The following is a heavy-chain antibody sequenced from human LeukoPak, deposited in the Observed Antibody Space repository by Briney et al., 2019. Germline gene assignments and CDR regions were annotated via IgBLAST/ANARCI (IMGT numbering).Heavy chain of an antibody. CDR2: INHSGST. CDR1: GGSFSGYY. CDR3: ASPYYDSSGYYPEIPFDM. D-gene: IGHD3-22*01. V-gene: IGHV4-34*01. J-gene: IGHJ3*02. Sequence: SETPSLTCAVYGGSFSGYYWSWIRQPPGKGLEWIGEINHSGSTNYNPSLKSRVTISVDTSKNQFSLKLSSVTAADTAVYYCASPYYDSSGYYPEIPFDMWGQGTMVTVSS.